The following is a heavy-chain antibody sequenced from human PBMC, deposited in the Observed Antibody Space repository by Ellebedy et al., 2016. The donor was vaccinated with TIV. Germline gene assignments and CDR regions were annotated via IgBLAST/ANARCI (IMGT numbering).Heavy chain of an antibody. J-gene: IGHJ4*02. D-gene: IGHD5-24*01. CDR3: ARFAEMATIIFDY. Sequence: MPSETLSLTCTVSGGSISSYYWSWIRQPPGKGLEWIGYIYYSGSTNYNPSLKSRFTISGDPSKNQFSLKLSSVTAADTAVYYCARFAEMATIIFDYWGQGTLVTVSS. V-gene: IGHV4-59*08. CDR2: IYYSGST. CDR1: GGSISSYY.